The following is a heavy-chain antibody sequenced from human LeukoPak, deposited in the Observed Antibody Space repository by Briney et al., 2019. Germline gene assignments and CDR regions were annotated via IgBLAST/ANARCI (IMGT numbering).Heavy chain of an antibody. Sequence: KPSQTLSLTCTVSGGSISSGSYYWSWIRQPAGKGLECIGRIYTSGSTKYNPSLKSRVTISIDTSKNQFSLKLNSVTAADTAVHYCARWMVRGVTAFDIWGQGTMVTVSS. V-gene: IGHV4-61*02. CDR3: ARWMVRGVTAFDI. CDR1: GGSISSGSYY. J-gene: IGHJ3*02. CDR2: IYTSGST. D-gene: IGHD3-10*01.